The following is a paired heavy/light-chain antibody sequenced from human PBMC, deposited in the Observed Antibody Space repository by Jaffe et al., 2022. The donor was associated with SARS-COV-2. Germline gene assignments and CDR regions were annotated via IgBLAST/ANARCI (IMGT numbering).Light chain of an antibody. Sequence: DIQMTQSPSSVSASVGDRVTITCRASQDISSWLAWYQQKPGKAPKLLIYAVSNLQSGVPSRFSGSRSGTDFTLTISSLQPEDSAIYYCQQANSFPLTFGGGTKVEIK. V-gene: IGKV1-12*01. J-gene: IGKJ4*01. CDR3: QQANSFPLT. CDR1: QDISSW. CDR2: AVS.
Heavy chain of an antibody. CDR2: ISTSGSDI. D-gene: IGHD3-16*01. Sequence: QVQLVESGGGLVQPGGSLRLSCAASGFTFSDHFMNWIRQAPGKGLEWISYISTSGSDIYYADSVKGRFTISRDNAKNSLYLQVNSLRAEDTAVYYCARYVRSPNRGFDYWGQGTLVTVSS. CDR1: GFTFSDHF. CDR3: ARYVRSPNRGFDY. J-gene: IGHJ4*02. V-gene: IGHV3-11*01.